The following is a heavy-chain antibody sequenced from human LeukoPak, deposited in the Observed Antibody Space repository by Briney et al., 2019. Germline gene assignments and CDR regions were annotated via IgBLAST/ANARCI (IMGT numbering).Heavy chain of an antibody. Sequence: SVKVSCKASGGTFSSYAISWVRQAPGQGLEWMGRITPIFGIANYAQKFQGRVTITADKSTSTAYMELSSLRSEDTAVYYCARGSYGDYYSVYFDYWGQGTLVTVSS. J-gene: IGHJ4*02. CDR3: ARGSYGDYYSVYFDY. CDR1: GGTFSSYA. V-gene: IGHV1-69*04. CDR2: ITPIFGIA. D-gene: IGHD4-17*01.